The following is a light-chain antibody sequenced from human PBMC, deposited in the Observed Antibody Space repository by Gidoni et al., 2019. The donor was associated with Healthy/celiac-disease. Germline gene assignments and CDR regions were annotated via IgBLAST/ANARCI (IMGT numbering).Light chain of an antibody. CDR3: QQYNSYSPCS. V-gene: IGKV1-5*03. Sequence: DIQMTQSPSTLSASVGDRVTITCRASQSISSWLAWYQQKPGKAPKLLIYKASSLESGVPSRFSGSGSGTEFTLTISSLQPDDFATYYCQQYNSYSPCSFXQXTKPEIK. J-gene: IGKJ2*04. CDR1: QSISSW. CDR2: KAS.